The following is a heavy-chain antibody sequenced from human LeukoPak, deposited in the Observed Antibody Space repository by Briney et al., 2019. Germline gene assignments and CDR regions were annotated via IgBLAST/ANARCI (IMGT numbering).Heavy chain of an antibody. CDR1: GFIFSSYW. CDR2: INTDGSST. V-gene: IGHV3-74*01. J-gene: IGHJ4*02. CDR3: ARESPPIAARTFDY. D-gene: IGHD6-6*01. Sequence: GGSLRLSCAASGFIFSSYWMHWVRHAPGKGLAWVSRINTDGSSTSYADSVKGRFTISRDSAKNTLYLQMNSLRAEDTAVYYCARESPPIAARTFDYWGQGTLVTVSS.